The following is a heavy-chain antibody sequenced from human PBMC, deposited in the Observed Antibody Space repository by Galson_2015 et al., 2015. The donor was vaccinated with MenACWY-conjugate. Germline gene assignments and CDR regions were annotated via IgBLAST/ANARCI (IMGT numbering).Heavy chain of an antibody. V-gene: IGHV3-74*01. CDR1: GFIFNTYW. CDR2: INPGGSST. Sequence: SLRLSCAASGFIFNTYWMHWVRQAPGKGLVWVSRINPGGSSTYYAESVKGRFTISRDNSKNTVYLQMNSLRAEDTAVYYCAKDRQPDSGWNFDYWGQGTLVTVSS. CDR3: AKDRQPDSGWNFDY. J-gene: IGHJ4*02. D-gene: IGHD6-19*01.